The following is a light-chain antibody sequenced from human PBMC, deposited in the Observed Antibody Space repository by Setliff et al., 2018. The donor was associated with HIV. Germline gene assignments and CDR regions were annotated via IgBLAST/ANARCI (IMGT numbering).Light chain of an antibody. CDR3: QSYDNSLSAVV. Sequence: SVLTQPPSVSGAPGQRVTISCTGSSSNIGAGYDVHWYQQLPGTAPKLIIYANRTRASGVPDRFSGSQSHTSASLAITGLQADDEADYYCQSYDNSLSAVVFGGGTKGTVL. CDR1: SSNIGAGYD. CDR2: ANR. V-gene: IGLV1-40*01. J-gene: IGLJ2*01.